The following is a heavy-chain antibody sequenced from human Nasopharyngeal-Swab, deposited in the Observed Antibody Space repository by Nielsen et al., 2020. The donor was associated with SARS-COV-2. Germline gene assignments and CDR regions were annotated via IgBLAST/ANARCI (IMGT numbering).Heavy chain of an antibody. Sequence: GESLKISCAASGFTFSSYAMHWVRQAPGKGLEWVAVISNDGSDKYYADSVKGRFTISRDNSKNTLYLQMNSLRAKDTAVYYCAFSTTAIVTPSGCWGQGTLVTVSS. CDR3: AFSTTAIVTPSGC. D-gene: IGHD5-18*01. J-gene: IGHJ4*02. CDR2: ISNDGSDK. CDR1: GFTFSSYA. V-gene: IGHV3-30-3*01.